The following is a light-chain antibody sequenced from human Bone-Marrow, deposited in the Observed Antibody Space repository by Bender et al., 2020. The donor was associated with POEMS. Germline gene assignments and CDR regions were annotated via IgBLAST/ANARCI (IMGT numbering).Light chain of an antibody. V-gene: IGLV3-1*01. CDR3: QAWDSTTVV. CDR2: QDS. CDR1: RLGNNG. Sequence: LTQPPSVSVSPGQTASISCSGHRLGNNGVSWYQFKPGQSPVRVIYQDSNRPSGVPERISGSNSGNTATLTISGTQALDEADYYCQAWDSTTVVFGGGTKLTVL. J-gene: IGLJ2*01.